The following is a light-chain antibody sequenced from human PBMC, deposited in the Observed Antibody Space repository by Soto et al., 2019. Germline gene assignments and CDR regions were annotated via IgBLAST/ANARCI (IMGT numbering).Light chain of an antibody. CDR1: SSNIGSNT. Sequence: QAVVTQPPSASRTPGQRVTISCSGSSSNIGSNTVSWYQQLPGTAPKLLIYNNNQRPSGVPDRFSGSKSGTSASLAISGLQSEDEADYYCAAWDDSLNGLLVFGGGTKLTVL. CDR3: AAWDDSLNGLLV. J-gene: IGLJ2*01. CDR2: NNN. V-gene: IGLV1-44*01.